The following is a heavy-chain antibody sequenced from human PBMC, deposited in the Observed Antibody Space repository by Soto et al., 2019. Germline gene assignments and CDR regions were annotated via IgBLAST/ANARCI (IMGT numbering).Heavy chain of an antibody. V-gene: IGHV4-61*01. CDR1: GCSIISGSYF. Sequence: SVTLSLTCNVTGCSIISGSYFWSWIRQPPGKALEWLGYVYYTGATSYNPALGGRVTISLDTSKTQFSLKLTSVTAADTAVYFCARDNPSPFQYSPAGWFDPWGQGRMVTVSS. CDR3: ARDNPSPFQYSPAGWFDP. J-gene: IGHJ5*02. D-gene: IGHD2-15*01. CDR2: VYYTGAT.